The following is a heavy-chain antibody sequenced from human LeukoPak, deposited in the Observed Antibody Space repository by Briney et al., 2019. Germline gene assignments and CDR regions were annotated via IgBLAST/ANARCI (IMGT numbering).Heavy chain of an antibody. CDR2: IYYSGST. Sequence: LEWIGYIYYSGSTNYNPSLKSRVTISVDTSKNQFSLKLSSVTAADTAVYYCARVGNGFDYWGQGTLVTVSS. J-gene: IGHJ4*02. CDR3: ARVGNGFDY. V-gene: IGHV4-59*01. D-gene: IGHD2-8*01.